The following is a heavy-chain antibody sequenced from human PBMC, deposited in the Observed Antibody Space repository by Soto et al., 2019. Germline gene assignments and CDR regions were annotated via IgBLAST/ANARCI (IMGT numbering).Heavy chain of an antibody. CDR2: SSGGGDSI. V-gene: IGHV3-23*01. CDR1: GFTFSTYA. D-gene: IGHD4-17*01. CDR3: AKVRTWTFLDH. Sequence: ELQLLESGGGLVQPGGSLRLSCAASGFTFSTYAMTWVRKAPGKGLDWVSSSSGGGDSIYCADSVKGRFTISRDNSKNTLYLQMSSLRAEDTAVYYCAKVRTWTFLDHCGQGTLVTVSS. J-gene: IGHJ4*02.